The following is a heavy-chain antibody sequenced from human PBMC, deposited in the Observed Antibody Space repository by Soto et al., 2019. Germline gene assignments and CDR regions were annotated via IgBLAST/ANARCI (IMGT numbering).Heavy chain of an antibody. D-gene: IGHD1-20*01. J-gene: IGHJ3*02. V-gene: IGHV3-72*01. CDR3: ASWRYNWNDGRRGAFDI. CDR2: TRNKANSYTT. Sequence: EVPLVESGGGLVQPGGSLRLSCAASGFTFSDHYMDWVRQAPGKGLEWVGRTRNKANSYTTEYAASVKGRFTISRDDSKNSLYLQMNSLKTEDTAVYYCASWRYNWNDGRRGAFDIWGQGTMVTVSS. CDR1: GFTFSDHY.